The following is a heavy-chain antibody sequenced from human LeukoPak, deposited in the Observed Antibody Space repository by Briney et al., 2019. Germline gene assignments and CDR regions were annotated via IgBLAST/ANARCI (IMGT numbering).Heavy chain of an antibody. J-gene: IGHJ4*02. CDR1: GYTFTGYY. CDR2: ISAYNGNT. CDR3: ARTYCYDSSGYYYDPSYFDY. D-gene: IGHD3-22*01. V-gene: IGHV1-18*04. Sequence: ASVKVSCKASGYTFTGYYMHWVRQAPGQGLEWMGWISAYNGNTNYAQKLQGRVTMTTDTSTSTAYMELRSLRSDDTAVYYCARTYCYDSSGYYYDPSYFDYWGQGTLVTVSS.